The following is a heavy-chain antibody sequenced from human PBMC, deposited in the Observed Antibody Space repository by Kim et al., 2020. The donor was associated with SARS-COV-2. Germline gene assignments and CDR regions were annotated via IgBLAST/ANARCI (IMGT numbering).Heavy chain of an antibody. V-gene: IGHV3-30-3*01. CDR2: ISYDGSNK. CDR1: GFTFSSYA. Sequence: GGSLRLSCAASGFTFSSYAMHWVRQAPGKGLEWVAVISYDGSNKYYADSVKGRFTISRDNSKNTLYLQMNSLRAEDTAVYYCASSQYSSGWYLPYWGQGTLVTVSS. J-gene: IGHJ4*02. D-gene: IGHD6-19*01. CDR3: ASSQYSSGWYLPY.